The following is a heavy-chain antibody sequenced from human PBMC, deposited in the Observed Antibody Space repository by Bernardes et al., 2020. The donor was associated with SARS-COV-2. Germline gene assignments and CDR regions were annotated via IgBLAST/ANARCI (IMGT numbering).Heavy chain of an antibody. V-gene: IGHV3-21*01. D-gene: IGHD3-9*01. CDR1: GFTLSSHS. Sequence: GGSLRLSCAASGFTLSSHSVNWVRQAPGKGLEWVSSINSRSTQMYYTDSVKGRFTISRDNAKNSLYLQMNSLRAEDTGVYYCARDYFGYVGTANYYGMDVWGQGTTVTVSS. CDR3: ARDYFGYVGTANYYGMDV. CDR2: INSRSTQM. J-gene: IGHJ6*02.